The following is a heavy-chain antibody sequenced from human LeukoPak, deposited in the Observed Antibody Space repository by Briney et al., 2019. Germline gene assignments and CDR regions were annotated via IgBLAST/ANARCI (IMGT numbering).Heavy chain of an antibody. CDR3: ARVAVGGTRAFDI. Sequence: GGSLRLSCGASGFTFSSYAMSWVRQAPGKGLEWVSSISGSGGRTYYADSVKGRFTISRDNAKKTLYLEMDSLRAEDTAVYYCARVAVGGTRAFDIWGQGTTVTVS. CDR2: ISGSGGRT. CDR1: GFTFSSYA. V-gene: IGHV3-23*01. D-gene: IGHD6-19*01. J-gene: IGHJ3*02.